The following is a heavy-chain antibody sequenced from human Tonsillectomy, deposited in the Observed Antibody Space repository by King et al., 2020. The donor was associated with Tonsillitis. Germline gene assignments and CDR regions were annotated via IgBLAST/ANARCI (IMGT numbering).Heavy chain of an antibody. CDR1: GYTFTGYG. J-gene: IGHJ4*02. D-gene: IGHD3-22*01. CDR3: ASDNGLIVVISHDY. V-gene: IGHV1-18*01. CDR2: ISAYNGNT. Sequence: QLVQSGAEVKKPGASVKVSCKASGYTFTGYGISWVRQAPGQGLEWMGWISAYNGNTNYAQILQDRVTMTTDTSTSTAYMELRSLRSDDTAVYYCASDNGLIVVISHDYWGQGTLVTVSS.